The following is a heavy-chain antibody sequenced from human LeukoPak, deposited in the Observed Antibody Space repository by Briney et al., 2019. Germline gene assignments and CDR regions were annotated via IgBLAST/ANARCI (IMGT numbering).Heavy chain of an antibody. CDR1: GFTFSSYA. CDR3: ARDYYGSGSGIDY. D-gene: IGHD3-10*01. Sequence: PGGSLRLSCAASGFTFSSYAMHWVRQAPGKGLEWVAVIPYDGSNKYYADSVKGRFTISRDNSKNTLYPQMNSLRAEDTAVYYCARDYYGSGSGIDYWGQGTLVTVSS. CDR2: IPYDGSNK. J-gene: IGHJ4*02. V-gene: IGHV3-30-3*01.